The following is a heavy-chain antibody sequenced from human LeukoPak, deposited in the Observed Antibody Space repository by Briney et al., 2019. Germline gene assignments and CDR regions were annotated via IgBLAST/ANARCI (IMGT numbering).Heavy chain of an antibody. J-gene: IGHJ4*02. D-gene: IGHD4-23*01. CDR2: FDPEDGET. V-gene: IGHV1-24*01. CDR3: ARSGSSGDYGGRGIDY. CDR1: GYTLTELS. Sequence: ASVKVSCKVSGYTLTELSMHWVRQAPGKGLEWMGGFDPEDGETIYAQKFQGRVTMTEETATDTAYMELSSLRSEDTAVYYCARSGSSGDYGGRGIDYWGQGTLVTVSS.